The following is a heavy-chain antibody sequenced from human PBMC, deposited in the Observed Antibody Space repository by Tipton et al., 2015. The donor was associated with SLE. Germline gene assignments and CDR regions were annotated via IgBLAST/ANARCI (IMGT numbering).Heavy chain of an antibody. Sequence: SLRLSCAASGFTFSSYSMNWVRQAPGKGLEWVPSISSSSSYIYYADSVKGRFTISRDNAKNSLYLQMNSLRAEDTAIYYCARDRDEQQLDFDYWGQGTLVTVSS. D-gene: IGHD6-13*01. CDR3: ARDRDEQQLDFDY. CDR2: ISSSSSYI. CDR1: GFTFSSYS. V-gene: IGHV3-21*01. J-gene: IGHJ4*02.